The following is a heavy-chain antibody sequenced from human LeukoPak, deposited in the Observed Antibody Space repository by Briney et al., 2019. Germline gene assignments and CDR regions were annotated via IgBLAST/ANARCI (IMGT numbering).Heavy chain of an antibody. CDR2: IKQDGSEK. J-gene: IGHJ5*02. CDR3: ARAKGDPRRFDP. V-gene: IGHV3-7*01. D-gene: IGHD2-21*02. Sequence: GGSLRLSCAASGFIFSSYWMSWVRQAPGKGLEWVANIKQDGSEKYYVDSVKGRFTISRDNAKNSLYLQMNSLRAEDTAVCYCARAKGDPRRFDPWGQGTLVTVSS. CDR1: GFIFSSYW.